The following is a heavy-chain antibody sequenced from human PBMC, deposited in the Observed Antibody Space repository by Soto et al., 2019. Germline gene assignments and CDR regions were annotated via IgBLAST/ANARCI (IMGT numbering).Heavy chain of an antibody. V-gene: IGHV1-69*10. Sequence: SVKVSCKASGGTFSSYAISWVRQAPGQGLEWMGGIIPILGTANYAQKFQGRVTITADKSTSTAYMELSSLRSEDTAVYYCARGVTMVRGVIGYYYYYGMDVWGQGTTVTVSS. CDR2: IIPILGTA. J-gene: IGHJ6*02. CDR3: ARGVTMVRGVIGYYYYYGMDV. D-gene: IGHD3-10*01. CDR1: GGTFSSYA.